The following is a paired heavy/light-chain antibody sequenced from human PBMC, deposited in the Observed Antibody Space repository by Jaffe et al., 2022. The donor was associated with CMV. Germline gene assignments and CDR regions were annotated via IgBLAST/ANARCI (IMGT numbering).Heavy chain of an antibody. V-gene: IGHV1-2*04. J-gene: IGHJ5*02. CDR3: ARARGGEGHTAMVTGWFDP. D-gene: IGHD5-18*01. CDR2: INPNSGGT. Sequence: QVQLVQSGAEVKKPGASVKVSCKASGYTFTGYYMHWVRQAPGQGLEWMGWINPNSGGTNYAQKFQGWVTMTRDTSISTAYMELSRLRSDDTAVYYCARARGGEGHTAMVTGWFDPWGQGTLVTVSS. CDR1: GYTFTGYY.
Light chain of an antibody. CDR2: DAS. CDR3: QQRSNGLFT. CDR1: QSVSSY. V-gene: IGKV3-11*01. J-gene: IGKJ3*01. Sequence: EIVLTQSPATLSLSPGERATLSCRASQSVSSYLAWYQQKPGQAPRLLIYDASNRATGIPARFSGSGSGTDFTLTISSLEPEDFAVYYCQQRSNGLFTFGPGTKVDIK.